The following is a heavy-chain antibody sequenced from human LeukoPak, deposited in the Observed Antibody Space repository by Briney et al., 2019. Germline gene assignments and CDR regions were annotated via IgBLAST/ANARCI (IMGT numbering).Heavy chain of an antibody. D-gene: IGHD6-13*01. V-gene: IGHV4-34*01. Sequence: SETLSLTCAVYGGSFSGYYWNWIRQPPGKGLEWIGEINHSGSTNYNPSLKSRVTISTDTSKNQFSLKLSSVTAADTAVYYCAREANIATAIVWFDPWGQGTLVTVSS. J-gene: IGHJ5*02. CDR2: INHSGST. CDR1: GGSFSGYY. CDR3: AREANIATAIVWFDP.